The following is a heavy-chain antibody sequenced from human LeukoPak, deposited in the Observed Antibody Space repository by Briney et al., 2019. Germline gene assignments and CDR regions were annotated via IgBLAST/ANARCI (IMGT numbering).Heavy chain of an antibody. CDR3: AKSIYGSGSYNDDY. CDR1: GFTFSSYA. CDR2: ISGSGGST. V-gene: IGHV3-23*01. J-gene: IGHJ4*02. D-gene: IGHD3-10*01. Sequence: PGGSLRLSCAASGFTFSSYAMSWVRQAPGKGLEWVSAISGSGGSTYYADSVKGRFTISRDNPKNTLYLQMNSLRAEDTAVYYCAKSIYGSGSYNDDYWGQGTLVTVSS.